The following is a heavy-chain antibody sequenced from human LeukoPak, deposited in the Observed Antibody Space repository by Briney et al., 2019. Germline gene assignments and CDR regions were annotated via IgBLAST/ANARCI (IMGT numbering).Heavy chain of an antibody. J-gene: IGHJ4*02. D-gene: IGHD1-26*01. CDR2: INFRGTYI. CDR1: GFTLSRFT. CDR3: ATEEYLRGSYFFFGS. Sequence: GSLRLSCVASGFTLSRFTMNWVRQAPGKGLELVSSINFRGTYIYYTDSVKGRFSISRDDARNSLFLQMNGLRAEDTAVYYCATEEYLRGSYFFFGSWGQGSLVTVSS. V-gene: IGHV3-21*01.